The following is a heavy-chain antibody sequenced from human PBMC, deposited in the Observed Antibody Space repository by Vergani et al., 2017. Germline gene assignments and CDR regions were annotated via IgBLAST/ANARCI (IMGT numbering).Heavy chain of an antibody. CDR2: INWNSDSI. Sequence: EVQLVESGGGLVQPGRSLRLSCAASGFTFDDYAMHWVRQAPGKGLEWVSGINWNSDSIAYADSVKGRFTISRDNAKNSLYLQMNTLRVEDTAVFYCARGWHYVSSGYYNWNAFDMWGQGTMVTVSS. CDR1: GFTFDDYA. J-gene: IGHJ3*02. D-gene: IGHD3-22*01. V-gene: IGHV3-9*01. CDR3: ARGWHYVSSGYYNWNAFDM.